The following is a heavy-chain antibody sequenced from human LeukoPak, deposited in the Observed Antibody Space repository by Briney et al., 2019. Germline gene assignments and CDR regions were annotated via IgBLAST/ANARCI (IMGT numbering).Heavy chain of an antibody. D-gene: IGHD1-14*01. Sequence: PGGSLRLSCAASGFTFSSYNMNWVRQAPGKGLEWVSSISSSSSYIYYADSVKGRFTISRDNAKKSLYLQMNSLRAEDTAVYYCARRVRSADHRCDFWGQGTLVTVSS. CDR3: ARRVRSADHRCDF. CDR1: GFTFSSYN. CDR2: ISSSSSYI. V-gene: IGHV3-21*01. J-gene: IGHJ4*02.